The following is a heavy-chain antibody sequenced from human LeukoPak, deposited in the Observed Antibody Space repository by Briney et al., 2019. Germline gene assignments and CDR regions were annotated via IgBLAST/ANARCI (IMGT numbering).Heavy chain of an antibody. Sequence: ASVKVSCKASGGTFSSHAISWVRQAPGQGLEWMGGIIPIFGTANYAQKFQGRVTITADESTSTAYMELSSLRSEDTAVYYCARDPTRGRYYFDYWGQGTLVIVSS. CDR3: ARDPTRGRYYFDY. V-gene: IGHV1-69*13. J-gene: IGHJ4*02. CDR1: GGTFSSHA. CDR2: IIPIFGTA.